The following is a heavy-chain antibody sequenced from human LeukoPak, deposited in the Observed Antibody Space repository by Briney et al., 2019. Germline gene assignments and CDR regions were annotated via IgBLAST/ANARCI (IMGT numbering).Heavy chain of an antibody. Sequence: SGSGGSTYYADSVKGRFTISRDNSKNTLYLQMNSLRAEDTAVYYCAKDLEGYSSSPFDYWGQGTLVTVSS. D-gene: IGHD6-13*01. V-gene: IGHV3-23*01. CDR2: SGSGGST. J-gene: IGHJ4*02. CDR3: AKDLEGYSSSPFDY.